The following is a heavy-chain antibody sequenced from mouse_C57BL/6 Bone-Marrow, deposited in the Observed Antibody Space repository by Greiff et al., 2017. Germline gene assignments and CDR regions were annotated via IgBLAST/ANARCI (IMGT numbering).Heavy chain of an antibody. CDR2: ISDGGSYT. CDR1: GFTFSSYA. Sequence: SGGGLVKPGGSLKLSCAASGFTFSSYAMSWVRQTPEKRLEWVATISDGGSYTYYPDNVKGRFTISRDNAKNNLYLQMSHLKSEDTAMYYCARGGLRRGYYYAMDYWGQGTSVTVSS. D-gene: IGHD2-4*01. J-gene: IGHJ4*01. CDR3: ARGGLRRGYYYAMDY. V-gene: IGHV5-4*03.